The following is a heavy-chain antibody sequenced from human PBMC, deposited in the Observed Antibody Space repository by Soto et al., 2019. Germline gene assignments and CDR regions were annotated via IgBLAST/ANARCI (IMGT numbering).Heavy chain of an antibody. J-gene: IGHJ3*02. CDR3: ARGFYCSSTSCYAFDI. D-gene: IGHD2-2*01. CDR2: IIPIFGTE. CDR1: GGTFSSYA. Sequence: QVQLVQSGAEVKKPGSSVKVSCKASGGTFSSYAISWVRQAPGQGLEWMGGIIPIFGTENYAQKFQGRVTITADESTSTAYMELSSLRSEDTAVYYCARGFYCSSTSCYAFDIWGQGTMVTVSS. V-gene: IGHV1-69*01.